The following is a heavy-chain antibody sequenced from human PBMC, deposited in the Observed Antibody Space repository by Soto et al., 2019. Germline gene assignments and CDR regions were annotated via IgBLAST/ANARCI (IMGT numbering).Heavy chain of an antibody. CDR1: GGSFRSDAYY. J-gene: IGHJ4*02. CDR3: AKDRRAGGNSAFYFDF. D-gene: IGHD3-16*01. V-gene: IGHV4-30-4*01. CDR2: VYYSGRT. Sequence: PSETLSLTCSVSGGSFRSDAYYWSWIRQPPGKGLEWIGCVYYSGRTYYNPSLESRITISMDTFKDQFSLKLSSVNAEDTAVYHCAKDRRAGGNSAFYFDFWGQGAQVTVSS.